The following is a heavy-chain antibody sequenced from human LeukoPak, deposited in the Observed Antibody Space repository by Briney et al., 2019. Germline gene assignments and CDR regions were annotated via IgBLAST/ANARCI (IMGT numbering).Heavy chain of an antibody. CDR1: GFSFSSYG. V-gene: IGHV3-48*01. D-gene: IGHD6-19*01. Sequence: GSLRLSCAASGFSFSSYGMHWVRQAPGKGLEWVSYISSSSSTIYYADSVKGRFTISRDNAKNSLYLQMNSLRAEDTAVYYCARDSSGWYGHAPFDYWGQGTLVTVSS. J-gene: IGHJ4*02. CDR2: ISSSSSTI. CDR3: ARDSSGWYGHAPFDY.